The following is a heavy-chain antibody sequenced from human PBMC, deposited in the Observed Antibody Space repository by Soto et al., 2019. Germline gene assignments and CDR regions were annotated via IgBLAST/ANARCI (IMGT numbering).Heavy chain of an antibody. CDR3: AVAVAGPTAIGY. J-gene: IGHJ4*02. V-gene: IGHV3-74*01. CDR2: INSDGSST. CDR1: GFTFSSYW. D-gene: IGHD6-19*01. Sequence: EVQLVESGGGLVQPGGSLRLSCAASGFTFSSYWMHWVRQAPGKGLVWVSRINSDGSSTSYADSVKGRFTVSRDNAKNTLYLQMNSLRAEDTAVYYCAVAVAGPTAIGYWGQGTLVTVSS.